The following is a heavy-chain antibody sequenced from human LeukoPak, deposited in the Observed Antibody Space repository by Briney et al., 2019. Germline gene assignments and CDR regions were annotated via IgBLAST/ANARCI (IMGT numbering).Heavy chain of an antibody. V-gene: IGHV4-34*01. CDR3: AKFGDSNY. Sequence: PSETLSLTCAIYGGSFSGDYGGWIRQPPGKGLEYIGEINHSGNTNYNPSLKSRVTISLDTSKSQFSLKLSSVTAADTAVYYCAKFGDSNYWGQGTLVTVSS. CDR1: GGSFSGDY. CDR2: INHSGNT. D-gene: IGHD3-3*01. J-gene: IGHJ4*02.